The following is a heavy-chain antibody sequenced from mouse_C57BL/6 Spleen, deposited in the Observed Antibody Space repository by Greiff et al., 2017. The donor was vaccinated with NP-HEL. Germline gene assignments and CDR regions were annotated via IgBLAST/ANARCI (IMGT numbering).Heavy chain of an antibody. CDR2: INPNYGTT. CDR3: ARGAGTRGAWFAY. CDR1: GYSFTDYN. D-gene: IGHD4-1*01. Sequence: LQESGPELVKPGASVKISCKASGYSFTDYNMNWVKQSNGKSLEWIGVINPNYGTTSYNQKFKGKATLTVDQSSSTAYMQLNSLTSEDSAVDYCARGAGTRGAWFAYWGQGTLVTVSA. V-gene: IGHV1-39*01. J-gene: IGHJ3*01.